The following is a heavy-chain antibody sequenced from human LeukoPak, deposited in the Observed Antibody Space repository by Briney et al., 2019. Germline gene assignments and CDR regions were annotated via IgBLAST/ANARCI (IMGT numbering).Heavy chain of an antibody. D-gene: IGHD4-17*01. CDR2: IYYSGST. CDR1: GGSISSSSYY. J-gene: IGHJ4*02. V-gene: IGHV4-39*01. CDR3: ARLYGDYVVDY. Sequence: SETLSLTCTVSGGSISSSSYYWGWIRQPPGKGLEWVGSIYYSGSTYYNPSLKSRVTISVDTSKNQFSLKLSSVTAADTAVYYCARLYGDYVVDYWGQGTLVTVSS.